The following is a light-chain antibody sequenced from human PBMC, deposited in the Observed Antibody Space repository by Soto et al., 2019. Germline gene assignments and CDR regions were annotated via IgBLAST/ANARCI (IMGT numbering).Light chain of an antibody. CDR2: AAS. Sequence: AVQMTQSPSSLSASVGDRVTITCRASQGIGNDLGWYHQKPGKAPKLLIYAASSLQSGVPSRFSGSGSGTDFTLTISSLQPEDFATYYCLQDYIYPRTFGQGTKVEI. CDR1: QGIGND. CDR3: LQDYIYPRT. V-gene: IGKV1-6*01. J-gene: IGKJ1*01.